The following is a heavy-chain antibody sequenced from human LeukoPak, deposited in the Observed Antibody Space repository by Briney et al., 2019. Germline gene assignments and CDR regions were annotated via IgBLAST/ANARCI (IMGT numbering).Heavy chain of an antibody. J-gene: IGHJ4*02. CDR3: ARERIPGRHYSSSWYRIDY. D-gene: IGHD6-13*01. V-gene: IGHV1-18*01. Sequence: ASVKVSCKASGYTFTSYGISWVRQAPGQGLEWMGWISAYNGNTNYAQKLQGRVTMTTDTSTSTAYMELRSLRSDDTAVYYCARERIPGRHYSSSWYRIDYWGQGTLVTVSS. CDR2: ISAYNGNT. CDR1: GYTFTSYG.